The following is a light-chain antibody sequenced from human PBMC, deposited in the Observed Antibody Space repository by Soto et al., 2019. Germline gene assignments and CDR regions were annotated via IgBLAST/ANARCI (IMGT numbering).Light chain of an antibody. J-gene: IGKJ2*01. CDR1: QSLSGW. CDR3: QQDDSDSFT. V-gene: IGKV1-5*03. CDR2: AAS. Sequence: DIQMTQSPSTLSASVGDRVTITCRASQSLSGWGAWYQQKQGKAPKLLIFAASALETGVPPRFSGGGSGTVFTLTISSLQPDDFATYYCQQDDSDSFTFGQGTKLEIK.